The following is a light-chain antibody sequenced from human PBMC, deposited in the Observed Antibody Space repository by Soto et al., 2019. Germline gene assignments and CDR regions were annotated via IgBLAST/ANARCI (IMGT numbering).Light chain of an antibody. J-gene: IGLJ1*01. CDR2: EVS. Sequence: SGLTQPRSASGSLGRSVTISCNGTSADVGGYNFVSWYQQHPGKAPKLMIFEVSQRPSGVPDRFSGSKSGNTTSLTVSELQAEDEADYYCASYAGSQNYVFGTGTKVTVL. CDR1: SADVGGYNF. V-gene: IGLV2-8*01. CDR3: ASYAGSQNYV.